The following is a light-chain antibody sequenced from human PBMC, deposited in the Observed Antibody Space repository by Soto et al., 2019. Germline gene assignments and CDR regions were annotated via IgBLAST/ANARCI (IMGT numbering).Light chain of an antibody. CDR2: AAS. Sequence: DIQMTQSPSSLSASVGDRVTITCRASQGISTYLAWYQQKPGKVPKLLIYAASTLHSGVKSRFSGSGSGTDFTLTISSLQPEDVATYYCQKDNSAPCSFGPGTKVDSK. V-gene: IGKV1-27*01. CDR1: QGISTY. CDR3: QKDNSAPCS. J-gene: IGKJ3*01.